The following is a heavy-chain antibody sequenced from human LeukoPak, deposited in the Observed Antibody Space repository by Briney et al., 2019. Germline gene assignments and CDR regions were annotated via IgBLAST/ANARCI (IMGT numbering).Heavy chain of an antibody. CDR2: ISAYNGNA. J-gene: IGHJ4*02. Sequence: ASVKVSCKASGYTFIAYHMHWVRQAPGQGLEWMGWISAYNGNANYAQKLQGRVTMTTDTSTSTAYMELRSLRSDDTAVYYCARGPDYYDSIWGQGTLVTVSS. CDR3: ARGPDYYDSI. D-gene: IGHD3-22*01. V-gene: IGHV1-18*04. CDR1: GYTFIAYH.